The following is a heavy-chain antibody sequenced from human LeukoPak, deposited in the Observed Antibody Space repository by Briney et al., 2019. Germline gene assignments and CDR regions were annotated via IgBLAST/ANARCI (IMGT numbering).Heavy chain of an antibody. Sequence: GGSLRLSCAASGFTFNTYGMHWVRQAPGKGLEWVAGISYDASNKNYADPVKGRFTISRDYSKNTVYLQMNSLRAEDTAVYFCAKGVGGYPIGYYFDYWGQGTPVTVSS. J-gene: IGHJ4*02. V-gene: IGHV3-30*18. CDR1: GFTFNTYG. CDR2: ISYDASNK. CDR3: AKGVGGYPIGYYFDY. D-gene: IGHD5-18*01.